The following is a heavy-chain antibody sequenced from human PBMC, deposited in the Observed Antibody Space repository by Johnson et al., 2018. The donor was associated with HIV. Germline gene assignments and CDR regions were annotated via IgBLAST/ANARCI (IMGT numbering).Heavy chain of an antibody. Sequence: QVQLVESGGGVVQPGRSLRLSCAASGFTFSSYAMHWVRQAPGKGPEWLAVISYDEKNKYYADSVKGRFTISRDNSQNTLYLQMNTLRAEDTAVYYCVRDRGYYDRVDVFDIWGHGTMVIVSS. CDR1: GFTFSSYA. D-gene: IGHD3-10*02. V-gene: IGHV3-30*04. CDR3: VRDRGYYDRVDVFDI. J-gene: IGHJ3*02. CDR2: ISYDEKNK.